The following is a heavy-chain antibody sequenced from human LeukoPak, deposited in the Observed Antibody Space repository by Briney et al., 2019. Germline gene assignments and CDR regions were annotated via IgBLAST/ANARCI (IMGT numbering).Heavy chain of an antibody. J-gene: IGHJ3*02. CDR1: GYSFTGHY. Sequence: ASVKISCKASGYSFTGHYMHWVRQAPGQGLEWMGWINPKSGGTNYAQKFQGRVTMTRDTSISTAYMDMSSLRSDDTAVYYCARNLWFGESSDAFDMWGQGTMVTVSS. CDR3: ARNLWFGESSDAFDM. D-gene: IGHD3-10*01. V-gene: IGHV1-2*02. CDR2: INPKSGGT.